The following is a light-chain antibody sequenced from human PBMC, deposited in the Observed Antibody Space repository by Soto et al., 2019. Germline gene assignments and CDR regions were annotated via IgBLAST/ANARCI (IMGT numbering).Light chain of an antibody. CDR2: LNSDGSH. CDR1: SGHSSYA. CDR3: QSWGTGIQV. J-gene: IGLJ2*01. Sequence: QSVLTQSPSASASLGASVKLTCTLSSGHSSYAIAWHQQQPEKGPRYLMKLNSDGSHSKGDGIPDRFSGSSSGAERYLTISRLQYEDEADYYCQSWGTGIQVFGGGTKLTVL. V-gene: IGLV4-69*01.